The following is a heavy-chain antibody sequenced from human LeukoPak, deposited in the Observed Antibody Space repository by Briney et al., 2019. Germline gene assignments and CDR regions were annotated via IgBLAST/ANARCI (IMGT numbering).Heavy chain of an antibody. CDR2: IKQDGSEK. Sequence: PGGSLRLSCAASGFTFSSYWMSWVRQAPGKGLEWVANIKQDGSEKYYVDPVKGRFTISRDNAKNSLYLQMNSLRAEDTAVYYCAGEVVAATNVYYYYYGMDVWGQGTTVTVSS. CDR1: GFTFSSYW. V-gene: IGHV3-7*01. J-gene: IGHJ6*02. CDR3: AGEVVAATNVYYYYYGMDV. D-gene: IGHD2-15*01.